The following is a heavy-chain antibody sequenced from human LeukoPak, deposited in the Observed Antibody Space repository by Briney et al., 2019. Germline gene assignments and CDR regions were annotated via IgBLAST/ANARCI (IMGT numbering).Heavy chain of an antibody. CDR2: IYYSGST. V-gene: IGHV4-59*08. CDR3: ARGPLTGSKISNRKGGFGAFDI. Sequence: SETLSLTCTVSGGSISSYYWSWIRQPPGKGLEWIGYIYYSGSTNYNPSLKSRVTISVDTSKNQFSLKLSSVTAADTAVYYCARGPLTGSKISNRKGGFGAFDIWGQGTMVTVSS. J-gene: IGHJ3*02. D-gene: IGHD3-3*01. CDR1: GGSISSYY.